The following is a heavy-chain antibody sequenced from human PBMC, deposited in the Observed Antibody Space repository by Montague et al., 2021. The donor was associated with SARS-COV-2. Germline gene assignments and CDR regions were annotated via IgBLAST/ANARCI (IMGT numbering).Heavy chain of an antibody. Sequence: SETLSLTCAVYGGSLSGYYWCWIRQPPRKGLEWVGEISHSGSTNYNQSPKSRVTITLDTSKNKFSLKLSSVTAAAAAVYYCARGRREYNWRDDTSYCYGMDVWGQGTTVTVSS. V-gene: IGHV4-34*01. CDR3: ARGRREYNWRDDTSYCYGMDV. J-gene: IGHJ6*02. CDR1: GGSLSGYY. D-gene: IGHD1-20*01. CDR2: ISHSGST.